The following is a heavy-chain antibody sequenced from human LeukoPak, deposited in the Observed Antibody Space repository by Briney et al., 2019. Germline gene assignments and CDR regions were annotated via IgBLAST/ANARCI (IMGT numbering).Heavy chain of an antibody. CDR1: GFTFSSYA. CDR3: AKFGYYDSSGYYGRDFDY. D-gene: IGHD3-22*01. V-gene: IGHV3-23*01. Sequence: HPGKSLRLSCAASGFTFSSYAMSWVRQAPGKGLEWVSAISGSGGSTYYADSVKGRFTISRDNSKNTLYLQVNSLRAEDTAVYYCAKFGYYDSSGYYGRDFDYWGQGTLVTVSS. CDR2: ISGSGGST. J-gene: IGHJ4*02.